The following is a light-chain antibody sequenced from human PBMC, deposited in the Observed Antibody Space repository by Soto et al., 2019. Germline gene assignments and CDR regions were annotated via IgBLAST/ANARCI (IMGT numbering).Light chain of an antibody. CDR2: GVT. CDR1: SIDVGGYNY. CDR3: TSYIHRRTLVF. V-gene: IGLV2-14*01. J-gene: IGLJ2*01. Sequence: QSALTQPASVSGSPGQSITISCTGTSIDVGGYNYVSWYQHHPGKAPKLMIYGVTNRPSGVSIRFSGSKSGNTASLTISGLHPGDEADYYCTSYIHRRTLVFFGGGTKLPVL.